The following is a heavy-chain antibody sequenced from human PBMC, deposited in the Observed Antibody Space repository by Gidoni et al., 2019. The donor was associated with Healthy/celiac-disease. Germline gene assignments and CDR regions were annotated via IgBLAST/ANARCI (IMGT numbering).Heavy chain of an antibody. J-gene: IGHJ6*03. CDR1: GGTFSSYA. D-gene: IGHD2-2*01. Sequence: QVQLVQSGAEVKKPGSSVTVSCTASGGTFSSYAIRWVRQAPGQGLEWMGGIIPIVGTANYAQKFQGRVTITADESTSTAYMELSSLRSEDTAVYYCARAEDIVVVPAAMRYYYYYMDVWGKGTTVTVSS. CDR3: ARAEDIVVVPAAMRYYYYYMDV. V-gene: IGHV1-69*01. CDR2: IIPIVGTA.